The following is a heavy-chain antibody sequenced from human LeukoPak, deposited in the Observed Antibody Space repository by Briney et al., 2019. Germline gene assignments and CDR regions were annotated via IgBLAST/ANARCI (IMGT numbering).Heavy chain of an antibody. CDR1: GGSFSGYY. Sequence: SETLSLTCAVYGGSFSGYYWSWIRQPPGKGLEWIGEINHSGSTNYNPSLKSRVTISVDTSKNQFSLKLSSVTAADTAVYYCAVVVVRGFDPWGQGTLVTVSS. J-gene: IGHJ5*02. CDR3: AVVVVRGFDP. CDR2: INHSGST. D-gene: IGHD2-15*01. V-gene: IGHV4-34*01.